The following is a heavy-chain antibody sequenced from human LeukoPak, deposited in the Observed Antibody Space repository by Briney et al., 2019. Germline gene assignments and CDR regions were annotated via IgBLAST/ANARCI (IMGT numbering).Heavy chain of an antibody. CDR3: AREFDILTGYSPLYYFDY. D-gene: IGHD3-9*01. CDR1: GYTFTSYG. V-gene: IGHV1-18*04. CDR2: ISAYNGNT. Sequence: ASVKVSCKASGYTFTSYGISWVRQAPGQGLEWMGWISAYNGNTNYAQKLQGRVTMTTDTSTSTAYMELRSLRSDDTAAYYCAREFDILTGYSPLYYFDYWGQGTLVTVSS. J-gene: IGHJ4*02.